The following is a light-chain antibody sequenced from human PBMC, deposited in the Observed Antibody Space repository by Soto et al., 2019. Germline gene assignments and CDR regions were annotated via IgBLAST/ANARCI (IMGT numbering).Light chain of an antibody. J-gene: IGKJ1*01. CDR2: TAS. V-gene: IGKV1-5*01. CDR3: QEYNNYWT. CDR1: QTISRW. Sequence: DIQMTQSHSTLSASVGDTVTITCRASQTISRWLAWYQQKPGKAPRLLIYTASTLESGVPSRFSASGSGTEFTLTISSLHPDDFATYYCQEYNNYWTFGQGTKVEVQ.